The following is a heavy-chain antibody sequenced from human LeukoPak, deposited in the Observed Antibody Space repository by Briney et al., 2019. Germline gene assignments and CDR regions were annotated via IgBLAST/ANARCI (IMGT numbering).Heavy chain of an antibody. Sequence: PGGSLRLSCAASGFSFSDFYMTWIRQAPGKGLDWVSYISNTGNRVDYADSVKGRFSISRDNAKNSLYLQMNSLRAEDTALYYCAKGPDYYGSGSYWSLDYWGQGTLVTVSS. V-gene: IGHV3-11*01. CDR3: AKGPDYYGSGSYWSLDY. CDR2: ISNTGNRV. J-gene: IGHJ4*02. D-gene: IGHD3-10*01. CDR1: GFSFSDFY.